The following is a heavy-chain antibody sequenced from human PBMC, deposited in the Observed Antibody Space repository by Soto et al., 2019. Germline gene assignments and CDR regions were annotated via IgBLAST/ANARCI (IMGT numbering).Heavy chain of an antibody. CDR2: IYYSGST. J-gene: IGHJ4*02. CDR3: ARAGYSYATGYYFDY. Sequence: QVQLQESGPGLVKPSETLSLTCTVSGGSISSYYWSWIRQPPGKALAWIGYIYYSGSTYHNSSLKSRVTLSVDTSKNQSSLKVSSVTAADTAVYYCARAGYSYATGYYFDYWGQGTLVTVSS. CDR1: GGSISSYY. V-gene: IGHV4-59*01. D-gene: IGHD5-18*01.